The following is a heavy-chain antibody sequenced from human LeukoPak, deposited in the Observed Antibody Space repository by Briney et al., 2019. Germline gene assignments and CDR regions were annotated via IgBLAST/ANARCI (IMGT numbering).Heavy chain of an antibody. CDR1: GGSLSGYS. D-gene: IGHD5-18*01. J-gene: IGHJ6*03. CDR3: ARVRLPPYYYYFYYMDV. V-gene: IGHV4-34*01. Sequence: SETLSLTCAVYGGSLSGYSWTWIRQPRGKGLEWIAEINHSGSTDYNPSLQSRVSISLDTSKNQFSLKVTSVTAADTAVYYCARVRLPPYYYYFYYMDVWGTGTTVTVSS. CDR2: INHSGST.